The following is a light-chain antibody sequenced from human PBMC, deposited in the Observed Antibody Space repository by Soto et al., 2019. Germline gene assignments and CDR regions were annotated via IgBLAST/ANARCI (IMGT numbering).Light chain of an antibody. CDR2: DVS. Sequence: QSALTQPASVSGSPGQSITISCTGTSSDVGGYKYVSWYQQHPGKAPKLMIYDVSTRPSGVSNRFSASKSGNTASLTISGLQAEDEADYYCSSFTTITTRVFGTGTKLAVL. V-gene: IGLV2-14*03. CDR3: SSFTTITTRV. J-gene: IGLJ1*01. CDR1: SSDVGGYKY.